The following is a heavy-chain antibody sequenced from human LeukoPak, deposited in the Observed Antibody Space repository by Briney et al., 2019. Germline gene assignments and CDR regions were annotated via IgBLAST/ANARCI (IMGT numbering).Heavy chain of an antibody. J-gene: IGHJ3*02. CDR1: GGSISSYY. V-gene: IGHV4-59*01. Sequence: PSETLSLTCTVPGGSISSYYWSWIRQPPGKGLEWIGYIYYSGSTNYNPSLKSRVTISVDTSKNQFSLKLSSVTAADTAVYYCATLVVTATPDAFDIWGQGTMVTVSS. CDR2: IYYSGST. CDR3: ATLVVTATPDAFDI. D-gene: IGHD2-21*02.